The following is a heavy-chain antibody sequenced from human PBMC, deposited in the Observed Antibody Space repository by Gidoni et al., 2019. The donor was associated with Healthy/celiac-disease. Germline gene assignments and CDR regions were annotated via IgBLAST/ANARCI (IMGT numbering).Heavy chain of an antibody. CDR3: AHRRGDFWSGYPDGLFDP. Sequence: QITLKESGPPLVKPTQTLTLTCTFSGFSLSTSGVGVGWIRQPPGKALEWLALIYWDDDKRYSPSLKSRLTITKDTSKNQVVLTMTNMDPVDTATYYCAHRRGDFWSGYPDGLFDPWGQGTLVTVSS. CDR2: IYWDDDK. V-gene: IGHV2-5*02. J-gene: IGHJ5*02. CDR1: GFSLSTSGVG. D-gene: IGHD3-3*01.